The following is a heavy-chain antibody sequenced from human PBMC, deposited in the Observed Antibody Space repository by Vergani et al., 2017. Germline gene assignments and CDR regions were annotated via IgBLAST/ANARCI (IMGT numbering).Heavy chain of an antibody. CDR1: GGTFSSYA. J-gene: IGHJ4*02. D-gene: IGHD3-16*01. CDR2: IIPILGIA. Sequence: QVQLVQSGAEVKKPGSSVKVSCKASGGTFSSYAISWVRQAPGQGLEWMGRIIPILGIANYAQKFQGRVTMTADKSTSTASMGLSSLRSEDTAGYYCACDVPGKGGDWGQGTLVTVSS. V-gene: IGHV1-69*04. CDR3: ACDVPGKGGD.